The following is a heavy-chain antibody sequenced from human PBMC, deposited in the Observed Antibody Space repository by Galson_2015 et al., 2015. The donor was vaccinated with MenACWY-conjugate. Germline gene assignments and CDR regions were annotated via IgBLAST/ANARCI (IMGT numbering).Heavy chain of an antibody. CDR1: GFTFSTYW. V-gene: IGHV3-74*01. CDR3: ARDHRGYSSSWPY. CDR2: INGDESTT. D-gene: IGHD6-13*01. Sequence: SLRLSCAVSGFTFSTYWMHWVRQIPGKGLASVSCINGDESTTDYVDSVKGRFTISSDNAKNSLFLQMNSLRTEDTAVYYCARDHRGYSSSWPYWGQGTLVTVSS. J-gene: IGHJ4*02.